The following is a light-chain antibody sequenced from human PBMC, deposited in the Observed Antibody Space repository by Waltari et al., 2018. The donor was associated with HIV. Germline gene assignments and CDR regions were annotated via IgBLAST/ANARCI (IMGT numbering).Light chain of an antibody. V-gene: IGLV3-21*01. CDR3: QVWDTNTDQYVI. CDR2: HDT. Sequence: SHVLTPSPSVTVAPGNTARITSGGPILGSKRVIWSQQQPGQAPVIVIYHDTDRPSGIPDRFSGSNSEDTATLTIRRVEAGDEADYYCQVWDTNTDQYVIFGGGTNLAV. CDR1: ILGSKR. J-gene: IGLJ2*01.